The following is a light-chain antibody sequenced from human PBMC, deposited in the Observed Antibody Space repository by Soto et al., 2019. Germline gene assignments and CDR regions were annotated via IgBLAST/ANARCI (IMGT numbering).Light chain of an antibody. CDR2: DVS. Sequence: QSALTQPASVSGSPGQSITISCTGSSSDIDDYNYVSWYQQHPGKAPKLIIYDVSNRPSGVSNRFSGSKSDNTASLTISGLRAEDEADYYCSSYTSTTFYVFGSGTKLTVL. J-gene: IGLJ1*01. V-gene: IGLV2-14*01. CDR3: SSYTSTTFYV. CDR1: SSDIDDYNY.